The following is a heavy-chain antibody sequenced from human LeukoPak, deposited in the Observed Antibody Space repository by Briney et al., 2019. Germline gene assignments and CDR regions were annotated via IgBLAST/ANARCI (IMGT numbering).Heavy chain of an antibody. D-gene: IGHD6-19*01. V-gene: IGHV1-2*02. J-gene: IGHJ4*02. CDR2: INPNNGGT. CDR3: ARVDRPYSSSVGY. CDR1: GYTFTGYY. Sequence: ASVKVSCKASGYTFTGYYIHWVRQAPGEGLEWMGWINPNNGGTNYAQKFQGRVTMTRDTSINTAYMELSRLRSDDTAVYYCARVDRPYSSSVGYWGQGTLVTVSS.